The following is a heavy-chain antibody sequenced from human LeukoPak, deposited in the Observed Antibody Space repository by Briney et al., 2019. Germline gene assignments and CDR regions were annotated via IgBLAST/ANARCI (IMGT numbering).Heavy chain of an antibody. CDR3: ARRSGWLPYNWFDP. J-gene: IGHJ5*02. D-gene: IGHD6-19*01. V-gene: IGHV4-34*01. CDR1: GFTVSSNY. CDR2: INHSGST. Sequence: PGGSLRLSCAASGFTVSSNYMSWIRQPPGKGLEWIGEINHSGSTNYNPSLKSRVTISVDTSKNQFSLKLSSVTAADTAVYYCARRSGWLPYNWFDPWGQGALVTVSS.